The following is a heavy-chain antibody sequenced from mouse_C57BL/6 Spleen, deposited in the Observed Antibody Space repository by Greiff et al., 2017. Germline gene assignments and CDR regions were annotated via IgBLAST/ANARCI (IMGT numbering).Heavy chain of an antibody. CDR3: ARPDGNYLDYVDY. D-gene: IGHD2-1*01. Sequence: EVMLVESGAALVKPGASVKLSCTASGFNIKDYYMHWVKQRTEQGLEWIGRIDPEDGATKYAPNFQGKATITADPSSNTAYLPLSSLTTEDTAVYYCARPDGNYLDYVDYWGQGTTLTVSS. J-gene: IGHJ2*01. V-gene: IGHV14-2*01. CDR1: GFNIKDYY. CDR2: IDPEDGAT.